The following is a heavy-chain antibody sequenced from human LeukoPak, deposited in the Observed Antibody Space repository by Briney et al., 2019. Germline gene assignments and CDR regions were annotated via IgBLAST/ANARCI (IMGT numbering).Heavy chain of an antibody. CDR2: INQDGGEK. J-gene: IGHJ4*02. D-gene: IGHD3-10*01. CDR3: ARDLYNSGTY. Sequence: GGSLRLSCAASGFTFSSYWMTWVRQTPGKGLEWVANINQDGGEKYYVDSVKGRFTISRDNAKNSLYLQMNSLRAEDTAVYYCARDLYNSGTYWGQGTLVTVSS. V-gene: IGHV3-7*01. CDR1: GFTFSSYW.